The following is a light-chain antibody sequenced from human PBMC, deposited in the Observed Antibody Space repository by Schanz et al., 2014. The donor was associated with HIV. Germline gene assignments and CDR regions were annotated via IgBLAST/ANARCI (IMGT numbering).Light chain of an antibody. J-gene: IGKJ1*01. CDR1: QSVSSN. CDR3: QQYGSSPRT. V-gene: IGKV3-20*01. Sequence: ETVMTQSPATLSVSPGETATLSCRASQSVSSNLAWNQQKPGQAPRLLIYDASKRATGIPARFSGSGSGRDFTLSISRLEPEDFAVYYCQQYGSSPRTFGQGTKVEIK. CDR2: DAS.